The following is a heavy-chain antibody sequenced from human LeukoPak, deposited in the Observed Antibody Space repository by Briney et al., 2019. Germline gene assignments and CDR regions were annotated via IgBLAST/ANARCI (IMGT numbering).Heavy chain of an antibody. Sequence: SQTLSLTCAISGGTVSSNSAGWNWIRQSPSRGLGWLGRTYHRSKWYYDYAVSVKSRITINPDTSKNQLSLQLNSVTPEDTAVYYCARSSYSNSWYVDYWGQGTLVTVSS. D-gene: IGHD6-13*01. J-gene: IGHJ4*02. V-gene: IGHV6-1*01. CDR3: ARSSYSNSWYVDY. CDR2: TYHRSKWYY. CDR1: GGTVSSNSAG.